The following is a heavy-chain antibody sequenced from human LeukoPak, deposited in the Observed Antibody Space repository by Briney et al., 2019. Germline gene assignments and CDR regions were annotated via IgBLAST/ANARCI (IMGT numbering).Heavy chain of an antibody. CDR2: IYYSGST. J-gene: IGHJ4*02. Sequence: WVRQPPGKGLEWIGSIYYSGSTYYNPSLKSRVTISVDTSKNQFSLKLSSVTAADTAVYYCASQVVTPPLDYWGQGTLVTVSS. V-gene: IGHV4-39*01. CDR3: ASQVVTPPLDY. D-gene: IGHD4-23*01.